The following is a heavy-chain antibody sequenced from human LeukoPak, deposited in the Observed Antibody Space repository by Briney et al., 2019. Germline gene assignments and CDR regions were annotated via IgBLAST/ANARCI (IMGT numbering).Heavy chain of an antibody. Sequence: SETLSLTCTISVSSITSVSHYWGWVRQPPGKGLEWIGDIYYTGSTYSSPSLRSRFTMSVHTSENQFSLRLNSVTAVDTAVYYCARRWGNIVGVTYEYWGQGTLVTVSS. CDR1: VSSITSVSHY. V-gene: IGHV4-39*01. CDR3: ARRWGNIVGVTYEY. J-gene: IGHJ4*02. D-gene: IGHD3-16*01. CDR2: IYYTGST.